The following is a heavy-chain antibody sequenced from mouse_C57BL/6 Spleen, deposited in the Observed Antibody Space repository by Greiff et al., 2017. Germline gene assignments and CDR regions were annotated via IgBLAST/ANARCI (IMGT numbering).Heavy chain of an antibody. Sequence: QVQLQQSGAELVRPGTSVKVSCKASGYAFTNYLIEWVKQRPGQGLEWIGVINPGSGGTNYNEKFKGKATLTADKSSSTAYMQRSSLTSEDSAVYFCARRDLTGTVDYWGQGTTLTVSS. CDR3: ARRDLTGTVDY. CDR1: GYAFTNYL. D-gene: IGHD4-1*01. CDR2: INPGSGGT. V-gene: IGHV1-54*01. J-gene: IGHJ2*01.